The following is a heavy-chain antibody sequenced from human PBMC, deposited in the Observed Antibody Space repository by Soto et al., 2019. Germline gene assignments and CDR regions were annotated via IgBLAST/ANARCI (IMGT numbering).Heavy chain of an antibody. CDR1: GYTFTYRY. Sequence: ASVKVSCKASGYTFTYRYLHWVRQAPGQALEWMGWITPFNGNTNYAQKFQDRVTITRDRSMSTAYMELSSLRSEDTAMYYCASRNNGSYKFDFWGQGTLVTAPQ. V-gene: IGHV1-45*02. CDR2: ITPFNGNT. CDR3: ASRNNGSYKFDF. J-gene: IGHJ4*02. D-gene: IGHD1-26*01.